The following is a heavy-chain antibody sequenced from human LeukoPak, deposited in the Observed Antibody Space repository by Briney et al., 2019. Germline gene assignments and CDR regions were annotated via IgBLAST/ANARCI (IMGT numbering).Heavy chain of an antibody. CDR2: ISGSGGST. V-gene: IGHV3-23*01. CDR1: GFTFSSYS. Sequence: PGGSLRLSCAASGFTFSSYSMNWVRQAPGKGLEWVSAISGSGGSTYYADSVKGRFTISRDNSKNTLYLQMNSLRAEDTAVYYCAKVRIGDPNPWGQGTLVTVSS. D-gene: IGHD3-10*01. J-gene: IGHJ5*02. CDR3: AKVRIGDPNP.